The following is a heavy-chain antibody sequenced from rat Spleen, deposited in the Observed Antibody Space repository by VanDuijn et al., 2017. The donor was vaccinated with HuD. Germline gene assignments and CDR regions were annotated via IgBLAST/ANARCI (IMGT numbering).Heavy chain of an antibody. CDR1: GFSLTTYS. CDR2: MWYDGDT. D-gene: IGHD1-6*01. V-gene: IGHV2-34*01. CDR3: AGGGHTTDYYYHY. Sequence: QVQLKESGPGLVQPSETLSLTCTVSGFSLTTYSVSWVRQPSGKGPEWIGKMWYDGDTAFNSALKSRLSISRDTSKNQVFLKMNRLQADDTGIYYCAGGGHTTDYYYHYWGQGVMVTVSS. J-gene: IGHJ2*01.